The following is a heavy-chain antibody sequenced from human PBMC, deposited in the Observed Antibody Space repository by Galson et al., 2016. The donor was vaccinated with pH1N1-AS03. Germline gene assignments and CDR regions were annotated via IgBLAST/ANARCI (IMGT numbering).Heavy chain of an antibody. D-gene: IGHD3-10*01. CDR3: AKEGSGSVSKFAFDI. V-gene: IGHV3-30*18. J-gene: IGHJ3*02. Sequence: SLRLSCAASGFIFSNHGMHWVRQAPGKGLEWVAVISSHGKIDYYADSVRGRFTVSRDNSNNTLYLQMDSLRAEDRAVYYGAKEGSGSVSKFAFDICGQGTIVTFSS. CDR2: ISSHGKID. CDR1: GFIFSNHG.